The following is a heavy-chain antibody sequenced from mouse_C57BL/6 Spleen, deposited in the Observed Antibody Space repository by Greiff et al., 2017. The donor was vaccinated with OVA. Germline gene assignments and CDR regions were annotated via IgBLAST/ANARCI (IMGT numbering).Heavy chain of an antibody. V-gene: IGHV5-17*01. CDR1: GFTFSDYG. D-gene: IGHD2-4*01. CDR3: ARISLIYYDYDALDY. J-gene: IGHJ2*01. CDR2: ISSGSSTI. Sequence: EVKLVESGGGLVKPGGSLKLSCAASGFTFSDYGMHWVRQAPEKGLEWVAYISSGSSTIYYADTVKGRFTISRDNAKNTLFLQMTSLRSEDTAMYYCARISLIYYDYDALDYWGQGTTLTVSS.